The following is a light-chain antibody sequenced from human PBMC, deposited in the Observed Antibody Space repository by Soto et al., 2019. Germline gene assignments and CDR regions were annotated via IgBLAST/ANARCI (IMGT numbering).Light chain of an antibody. CDR1: SSDVGGYNY. Sequence: QSALTQPRSVSGSPGQSVSISCTGTSSDVGGYNYVSWYQQHPGKAPKLIISEVTKRPSGVPDRFSGSKSGNTASLTVSGLQAEDEADYYCSSYAGSNNVVFGGGTKLTVL. J-gene: IGLJ2*01. CDR2: EVT. V-gene: IGLV2-8*01. CDR3: SSYAGSNNVV.